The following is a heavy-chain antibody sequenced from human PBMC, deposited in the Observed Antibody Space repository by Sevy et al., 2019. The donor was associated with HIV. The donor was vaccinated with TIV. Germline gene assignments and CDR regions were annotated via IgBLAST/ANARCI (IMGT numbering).Heavy chain of an antibody. CDR2: INSDGSST. J-gene: IGHJ6*02. D-gene: IGHD3-16*01. Sequence: GGSLRLSCAASGFTFSSYWMHWVRQAPGKGLVWVSRINSDGSSTSYADSGKGRFTISRDNAKNTLYLQMNSLRAEDTAVYYCARGRVGPYDYVWGSYNGYYYGMDVWGQGTTVTVSS. CDR3: ARGRVGPYDYVWGSYNGYYYGMDV. CDR1: GFTFSSYW. V-gene: IGHV3-74*01.